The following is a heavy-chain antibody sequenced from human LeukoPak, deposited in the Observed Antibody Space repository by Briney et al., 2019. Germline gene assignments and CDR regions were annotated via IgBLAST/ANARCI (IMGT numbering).Heavy chain of an antibody. Sequence: ASVKVSCKASGYTFTGYYMHWVRQAPGQGLEWMGWINPNSGGTNYAQKFQGRVTMTRDTSISTAYMELSSLTSDDTAVYYCARDLSSTSNWEFDYWGQGTLVTVSS. CDR3: ARDLSSTSNWEFDY. CDR1: GYTFTGYY. J-gene: IGHJ4*02. CDR2: INPNSGGT. V-gene: IGHV1-2*02. D-gene: IGHD1-26*01.